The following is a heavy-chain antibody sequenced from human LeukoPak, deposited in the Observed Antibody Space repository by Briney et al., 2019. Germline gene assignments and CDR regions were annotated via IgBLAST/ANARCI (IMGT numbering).Heavy chain of an antibody. CDR3: VITSATGPLDY. J-gene: IGHJ4*02. CDR1: GFTFSSYA. CDR2: ISGNGGNT. V-gene: IGHV3-64D*09. D-gene: IGHD6-6*01. Sequence: GGSLRLSCSASGFTFSSYAMHWVRQAPGKGLEYVSAISGNGGNTYYADSLRGRFTISRDNSKNTLYLQMSSLRVEDTAVYYCVITSATGPLDYWGQGTLVTVSS.